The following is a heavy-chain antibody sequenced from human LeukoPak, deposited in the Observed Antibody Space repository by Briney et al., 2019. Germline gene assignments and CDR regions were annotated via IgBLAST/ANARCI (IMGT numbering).Heavy chain of an antibody. CDR1: GGSISSSSYY. CDR3: ARLGYYYGSGNFEDYYYYYMDV. CDR2: IYYSGST. J-gene: IGHJ6*03. D-gene: IGHD3-10*01. V-gene: IGHV4-39*01. Sequence: SETLSLTCTVSGGSISSSSYYWGWIRQPPGKGLEWIGSIYYSGSTYYNPSLKSRVTISVDTSKNQFSLKLSSVTAADTAMYYCARLGYYYGSGNFEDYYYYYMDVWGKGTTVTISS.